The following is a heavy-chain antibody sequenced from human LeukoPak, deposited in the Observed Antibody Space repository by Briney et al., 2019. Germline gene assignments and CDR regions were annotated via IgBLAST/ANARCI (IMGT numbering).Heavy chain of an antibody. Sequence: AGGSLRLSCAASGFTFSSYSMNWVRQAPGKGLEWVSSISSSSSYIYYADSVKGRFTISRDNAKNSLYLQMNSLRAEDTAVYYCARDVTLGNFDYWGQGILVTVSS. CDR1: GFTFSSYS. D-gene: IGHD3-16*01. V-gene: IGHV3-21*01. J-gene: IGHJ4*02. CDR2: ISSSSSYI. CDR3: ARDVTLGNFDY.